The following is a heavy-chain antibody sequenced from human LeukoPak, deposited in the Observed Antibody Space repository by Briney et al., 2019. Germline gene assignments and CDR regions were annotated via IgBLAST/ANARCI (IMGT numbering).Heavy chain of an antibody. CDR2: INHSGST. V-gene: IGHV4-39*07. CDR3: ARGKGVLRFLEWLLGFDY. Sequence: PSETLSLTCTVSGGSISSSSYYWGWIRQPPGKGLEWIGEINHSGSTNYNPSLKSRVTISVDTSKNQFSLKLSSVTAADTAVYYCARGKGVLRFLEWLLGFDYWGQGTLVTVSS. J-gene: IGHJ4*02. D-gene: IGHD3-3*01. CDR1: GGSISSSSYY.